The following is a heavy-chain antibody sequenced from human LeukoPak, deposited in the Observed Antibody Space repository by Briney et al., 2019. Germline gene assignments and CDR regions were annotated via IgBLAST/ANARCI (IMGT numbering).Heavy chain of an antibody. CDR2: ISSSGSTI. CDR1: GFTFSSYE. Sequence: PAGSLRLSCAASGFTFSSYEMNWVRQAPGKGLEWVSYISSSGSTIYYADSVKGRFTISRDNAKNSLYLQMNSLRAEDTAVYYCAKDLVYLGYCSSASCYAYAFDIWGQGTMVTVSS. D-gene: IGHD2-2*01. J-gene: IGHJ3*02. V-gene: IGHV3-48*03. CDR3: AKDLVYLGYCSSASCYAYAFDI.